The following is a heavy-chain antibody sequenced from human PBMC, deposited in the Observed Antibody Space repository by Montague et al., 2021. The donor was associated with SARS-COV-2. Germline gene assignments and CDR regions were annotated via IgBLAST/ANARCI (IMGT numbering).Heavy chain of an antibody. Sequence: TLSLTCTVSGGSISSDYYYWSWIRQHPGKGLEWIGYIYYSGSTYYXXXLESRVTISVDTSKNQFSLKLNSVTAADTAVYYCAKIREQLVRRWFDPWGQGTLVTVSS. D-gene: IGHD6-13*01. V-gene: IGHV4-31*03. CDR3: AKIREQLVRRWFDP. J-gene: IGHJ5*02. CDR1: GGSISSDYYY. CDR2: IYYSGST.